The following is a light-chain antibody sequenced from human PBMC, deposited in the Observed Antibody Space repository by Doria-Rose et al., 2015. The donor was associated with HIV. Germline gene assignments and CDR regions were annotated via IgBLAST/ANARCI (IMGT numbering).Light chain of an antibody. CDR1: QSFSSTY. J-gene: IGKJ1*01. CDR3: HQYGTSWT. Sequence: VLTQSPGTLSLSPGERATLPCRASQSFSSTYLAWYQQKPGQAPSLLIYDGSTRATGIPDRFSASGSGTDFTLTINRLEPEDFALYYCHQYGTSWTFGQGTKVEI. CDR2: DGS. V-gene: IGKV3-20*01.